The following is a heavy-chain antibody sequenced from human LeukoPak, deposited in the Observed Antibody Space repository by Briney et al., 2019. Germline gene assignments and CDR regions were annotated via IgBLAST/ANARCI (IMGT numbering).Heavy chain of an antibody. J-gene: IGHJ6*03. D-gene: IGHD1-26*01. CDR1: GFTFSRYS. CDR3: ARVRIVGNMDV. CDR2: ISSSSSYI. Sequence: GGSLRLSCAASGFTFSRYSMNWVRQAPGKGMGWVSSISSSSSYIYYADSVKGRFTISRDNAKNSLYLQMNSLRAEDTAVYYCARVRIVGNMDVWGKGTTVTVSS. V-gene: IGHV3-21*01.